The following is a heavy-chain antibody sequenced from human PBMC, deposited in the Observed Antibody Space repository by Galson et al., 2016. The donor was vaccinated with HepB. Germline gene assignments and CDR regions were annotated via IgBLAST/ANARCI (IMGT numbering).Heavy chain of an antibody. CDR3: ARDPGSGWHYYYYYMDV. Sequence: SLRLSCAASGFTFSSYAMYWVRQAPDKGLEWVALISYDGINKYYADSMKGRFTISRDNSKNTLYQQMNSLRSEDTAVYYCARDPGSGWHYYYYYMDVWGKGTTVTVSS. CDR2: ISYDGINK. CDR1: GFTFSSYA. J-gene: IGHJ6*03. V-gene: IGHV3-30-3*01. D-gene: IGHD6-19*01.